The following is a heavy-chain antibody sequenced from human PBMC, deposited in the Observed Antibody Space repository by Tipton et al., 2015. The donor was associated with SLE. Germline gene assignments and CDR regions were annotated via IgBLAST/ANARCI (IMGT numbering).Heavy chain of an antibody. D-gene: IGHD3-3*01. CDR2: IYHSGST. Sequence: TLSLTCAVSGGSISSSNWWSWVRQPPGKGLEWIGEIYHSGSTNYNPSLKSRVTISVDTSKNQFSLKLSSVTAADTAVYYCASLRFLEWLSLYYFDYWGQGTLVTVSS. V-gene: IGHV4-4*02. J-gene: IGHJ4*02. CDR3: ASLRFLEWLSLYYFDY. CDR1: GGSISSSNW.